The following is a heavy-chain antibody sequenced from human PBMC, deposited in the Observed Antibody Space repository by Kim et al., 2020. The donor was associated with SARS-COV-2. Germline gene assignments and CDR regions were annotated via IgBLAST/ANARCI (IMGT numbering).Heavy chain of an antibody. D-gene: IGHD6-19*01. CDR3: TSYSSGWNDAFDI. Sequence: GGSLRLSCTASGFTFGDYAMSWVRQAPGKGLEWVGFIRSKAYGGTTEYAASVKGRFTISRDDSKSIAYLQMNSLKTEDTAVYYCTSYSSGWNDAFDIWGQGTMVTVSS. CDR2: IRSKAYGGTT. V-gene: IGHV3-49*04. CDR1: GFTFGDYA. J-gene: IGHJ3*02.